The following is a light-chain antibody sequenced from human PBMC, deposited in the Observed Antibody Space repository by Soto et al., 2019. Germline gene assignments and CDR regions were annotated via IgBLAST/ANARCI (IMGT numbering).Light chain of an antibody. CDR2: GAS. CDR1: QSVSNHY. V-gene: IGKV3-20*01. Sequence: EIVLTQSPGTLSLSPGERATLSCRASQSVSNHYLAWYQQKPGQAPRLLIYGASNRATGIPDRFSGSGSGTDFTLTISRLEPEDFAVYYCQQYGSSGTFGQGTKV. J-gene: IGKJ1*01. CDR3: QQYGSSGT.